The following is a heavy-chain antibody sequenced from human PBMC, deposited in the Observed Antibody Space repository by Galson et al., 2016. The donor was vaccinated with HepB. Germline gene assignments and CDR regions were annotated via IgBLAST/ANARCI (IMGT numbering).Heavy chain of an antibody. CDR2: MSSPIDNR. J-gene: IGHJ5*01. CDR3: TKDGAYYDILTGDNWFDS. CDR1: GFTFSNYA. V-gene: IGHV3-23*01. Sequence: SLRLSCAASGFTFSNYAMNWVRQAPGKGLEWVSTMSSPIDNRYYADSVKGRFTISRDNFRSTLYLQMNNLRADDTAVYYCTKDGAYYDILTGDNWFDSWGQGTLVTVSS. D-gene: IGHD3-9*01.